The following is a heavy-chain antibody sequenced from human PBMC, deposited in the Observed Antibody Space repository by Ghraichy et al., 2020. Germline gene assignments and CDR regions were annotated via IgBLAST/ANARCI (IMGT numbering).Heavy chain of an antibody. D-gene: IGHD3-10*01. J-gene: IGHJ4*02. V-gene: IGHV3-7*01. CDR3: ARYGAGHES. CDR1: GFTLSSYW. CDR2: INLDGSAK. Sequence: GESLNISCAASGFTLSSYWMSWVRHAPGKGLEWVANINLDGSAKYYVDSVKGRFTIARDNAKNSLYLQMNSLGVEDTAVYYCARYGAGHESWGQGTLVTVSS.